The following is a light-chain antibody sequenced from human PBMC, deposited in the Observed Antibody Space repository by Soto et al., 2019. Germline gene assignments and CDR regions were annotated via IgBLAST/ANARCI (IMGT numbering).Light chain of an antibody. CDR1: SVNNGAGYD. CDR2: GNT. Sequence: QSVLTQPPSVSVCPGQTGTVSCTGVSVNNGAGYDVHWYQQLPGTAPKLLVYGNTNRPSGIPERFSGSKSGTSASLAITGLQAEDEADYYCQSYDSSLSGSVFGGGTQLTVL. V-gene: IGLV1-40*01. J-gene: IGLJ3*02. CDR3: QSYDSSLSGSV.